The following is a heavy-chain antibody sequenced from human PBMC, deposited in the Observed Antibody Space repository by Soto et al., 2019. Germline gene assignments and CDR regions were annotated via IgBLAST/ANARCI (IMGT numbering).Heavy chain of an antibody. CDR2: IYYSGST. D-gene: IGHD1-26*01. CDR1: GGSISSGDYY. Sequence: PSETLSLTCTVSGGSISSGDYYWSWIRQPPGKGLEWIGYIYYSGSTYYNPSLKSRVTISVDTSKNQFSLKLSSVTAADTAVYYCARELPTGLVGAHNWFDTWGQGTLVTVSS. V-gene: IGHV4-30-4*01. CDR3: ARELPTGLVGAHNWFDT. J-gene: IGHJ5*02.